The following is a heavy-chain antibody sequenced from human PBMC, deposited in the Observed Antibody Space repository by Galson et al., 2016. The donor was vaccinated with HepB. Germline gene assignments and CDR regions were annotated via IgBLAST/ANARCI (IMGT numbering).Heavy chain of an antibody. V-gene: IGHV3-72*01. J-gene: IGHJ2*01. Sequence: SLRLSCAASGFMFSDHYVDWVRQAPGKGLEWVARTRNNARSYTTEYAASVKGRFTISRGDSQNSVYLQMNSLNTEDTALYYCIRASSSSGYWYFDLWGRGTLVTVSS. CDR3: IRASSSSGYWYFDL. D-gene: IGHD6-6*01. CDR2: TRNNARSYTT. CDR1: GFMFSDHY.